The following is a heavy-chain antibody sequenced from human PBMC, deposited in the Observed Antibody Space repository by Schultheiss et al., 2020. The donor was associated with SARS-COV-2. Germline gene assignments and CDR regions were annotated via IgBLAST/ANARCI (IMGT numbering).Heavy chain of an antibody. Sequence: SETLSLTCTVSGGSISSSSYYWGWIRQPPGKGLEWIGYISYTGSTIYNPSLKSRLTISIDTSRNNFSLKLSSVTAADTAVYYCARLEFEAAFDPWGQGTLVTVSS. CDR1: GGSISSSSYY. V-gene: IGHV4-61*05. D-gene: IGHD6-25*01. CDR2: ISYTGST. CDR3: ARLEFEAAFDP. J-gene: IGHJ5*02.